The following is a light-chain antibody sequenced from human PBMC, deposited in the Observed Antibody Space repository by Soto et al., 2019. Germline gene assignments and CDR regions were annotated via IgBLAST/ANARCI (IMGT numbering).Light chain of an antibody. CDR1: QGISSY. CDR3: QQLNSYRT. CDR2: AAS. V-gene: IGKV1-9*01. Sequence: IRLTQSPSSLSASVGDRFTITGRASQGISSYLAWYQQKPGRAPKLLIYAASTLQSGVPSRFSGSGSGTDFTLTISSLQPEDFATYYCQQLNSYRTFGGGTKVDIK. J-gene: IGKJ4*01.